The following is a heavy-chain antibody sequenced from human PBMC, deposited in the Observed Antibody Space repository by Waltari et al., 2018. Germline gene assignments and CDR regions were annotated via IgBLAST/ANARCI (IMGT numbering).Heavy chain of an antibody. CDR3: ARDQGSYNYYYYGMDV. CDR1: GFTFSSYA. Sequence: QVQLVESGGGVVQPGRSLRLSCAASGFTFSSYAMHWVRETPGKGVEWVAVISYDGSNKYYADSGKGRFTISRDNSKNTLYLQMNSLRAEDTAVYYCARDQGSYNYYYYGMDVWGQGTTVTVSS. J-gene: IGHJ6*02. D-gene: IGHD1-26*01. V-gene: IGHV3-30*04. CDR2: ISYDGSNK.